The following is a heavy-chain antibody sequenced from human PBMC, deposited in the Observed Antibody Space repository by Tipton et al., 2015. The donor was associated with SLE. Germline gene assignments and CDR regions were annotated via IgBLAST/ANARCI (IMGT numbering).Heavy chain of an antibody. CDR1: EGAISSGRYY. CDR2: VYYSGTT. J-gene: IGHJ3*02. Sequence: TLSLTCTVSEGAISSGRYYWTWIRQLPGQGLEWIGYVYYSGTTSYNPSLKSRVTVSADTSKNQFSLKLSSVTAADTAVYYCARDRDIVLEPVPIPPAFDIWGQGTMVTVSS. V-gene: IGHV4-31*03. D-gene: IGHD2-2*02. CDR3: ARDRDIVLEPVPIPPAFDI.